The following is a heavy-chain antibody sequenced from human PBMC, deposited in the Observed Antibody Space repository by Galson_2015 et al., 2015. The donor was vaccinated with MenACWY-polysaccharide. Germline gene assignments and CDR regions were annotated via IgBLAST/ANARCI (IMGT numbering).Heavy chain of an antibody. CDR1: GFTFSKFS. CDR3: ARDGYSFGYYSDL. V-gene: IGHV3-30*03. Sequence: SLRLSCAASGFTFSKFSMHWVRQAPGKGLEWVALISYDGDRQYYVDSVKGRFTVSRDNSKNTVYLQMDSLRTGDSAVYFCARDGYSFGYYSDLWGQGTLVTVS. D-gene: IGHD5-18*01. J-gene: IGHJ4*02. CDR2: ISYDGDRQ.